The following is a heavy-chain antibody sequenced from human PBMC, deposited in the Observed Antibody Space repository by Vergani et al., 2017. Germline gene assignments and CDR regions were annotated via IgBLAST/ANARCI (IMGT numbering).Heavy chain of an antibody. CDR2: ISWDGGST. J-gene: IGHJ6*02. Sequence: EVQLVESGGVVVQPGGSLRLSCAAPGFPFDDYAMHWVRQAPGKGLEWVSLISWDGGSTYYADPVKGRFTIPRDNSKNSLYLQMNSLRAGDTALYYCAKDIRGSEXCSGGRCDSVAGYYYGMGVGGQGTTVTVSS. D-gene: IGHD2-15*01. CDR3: AKDIRGSEXCSGGRCDSVAGYYYGMGV. V-gene: IGHV3-43D*03. CDR1: GFPFDDYA.